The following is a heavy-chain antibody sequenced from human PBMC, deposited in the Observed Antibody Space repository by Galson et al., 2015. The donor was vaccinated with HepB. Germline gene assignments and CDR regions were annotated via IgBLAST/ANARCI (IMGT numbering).Heavy chain of an antibody. V-gene: IGHV1-46*01. Sequence: SVKVSCKASGYTFTSYYMHWVRQAPGQGLEWMGIINPSGGSTSYAQKFQGRVTMTRDTSTSTVYLELSSLRSEDTAVYYCARDSYYDSSGGYFDYWGQGTLVTVSS. CDR2: INPSGGST. CDR1: GYTFTSYY. CDR3: ARDSYYDSSGGYFDY. J-gene: IGHJ4*02. D-gene: IGHD3-22*01.